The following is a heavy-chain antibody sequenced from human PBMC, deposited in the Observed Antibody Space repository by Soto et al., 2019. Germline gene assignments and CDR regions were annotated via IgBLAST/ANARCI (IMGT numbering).Heavy chain of an antibody. Sequence: SETLRLTWAVAGGSIISSNWWRRVSKPPGKGLEWIGEIYHSGSTNYNPSLKSRVTISVDKSKNQFSLKLSSVTAADTAVYYCARDEGAGQWLVRNWFAPWGQGTLVTVSP. CDR1: GGSIISSNW. D-gene: IGHD6-19*01. J-gene: IGHJ5*02. CDR3: ARDEGAGQWLVRNWFAP. CDR2: IYHSGST. V-gene: IGHV4-4*02.